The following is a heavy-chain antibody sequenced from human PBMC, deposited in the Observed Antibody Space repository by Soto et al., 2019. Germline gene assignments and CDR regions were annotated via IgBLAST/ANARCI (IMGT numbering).Heavy chain of an antibody. Sequence: EASVKVSCKASGYTFTSYGISWVRQAPGQGLEWMGWISAYNGNTNYAQKLQGRVTMTTDTSTSTAYMELRSLRSDDTAVYYCARVTGSSVTFLYYYYMDVWGKGTTVTVSS. J-gene: IGHJ6*03. CDR2: ISAYNGNT. CDR3: ARVTGSSVTFLYYYYMDV. D-gene: IGHD6-6*01. CDR1: GYTFTSYG. V-gene: IGHV1-18*01.